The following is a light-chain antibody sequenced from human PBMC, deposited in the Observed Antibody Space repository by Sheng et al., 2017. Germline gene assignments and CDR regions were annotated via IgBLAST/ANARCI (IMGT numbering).Light chain of an antibody. CDR3: QQHSSWPPT. CDR1: QRVSSSY. Sequence: DIVLRQSPGTLSLSPGERANLSCRASQRVSSSYLAWYQLKPGQAPRLLIYDASNRATGIPARFSGGGSGTDFTLTISSLEPEDFAVFYCQQHSSWPPTFGQGTKVEI. V-gene: IGKV3D-20*02. CDR2: DAS. J-gene: IGKJ1*01.